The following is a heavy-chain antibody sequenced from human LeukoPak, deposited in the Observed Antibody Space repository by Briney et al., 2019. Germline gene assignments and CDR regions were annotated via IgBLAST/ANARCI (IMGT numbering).Heavy chain of an antibody. J-gene: IGHJ5*02. CDR3: ARQDPSSSGWYP. V-gene: IGHV3-23*01. D-gene: IGHD6-13*01. Sequence: GGSLTLSCAASGFTFSNCAMSWVRQAPGKGLEWVSAINDSGGSTYYADSVKGRFAISRDNSKNTLWLQMNSLRADDTAVYYCARQDPSSSGWYPWGQGTLVTVSS. CDR2: INDSGGST. CDR1: GFTFSNCA.